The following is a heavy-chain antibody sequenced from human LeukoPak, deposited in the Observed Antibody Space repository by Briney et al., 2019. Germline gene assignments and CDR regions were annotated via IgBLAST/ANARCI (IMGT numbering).Heavy chain of an antibody. J-gene: IGHJ4*02. CDR3: SRESGPFCPFGH. CDR1: GGSITTTNY. CDR2: ISLAGRT. Sequence: SETLSLTCGVSGGSITTTNYWSWVRQPPGGGLEWIGEISLAGRTRYNPSLENRVNISIDESKNHLYLNLASVTAADTAVYYCSRESGPFCPFGHWGQGTLVAVTS. D-gene: IGHD1-26*01. V-gene: IGHV4-4*02.